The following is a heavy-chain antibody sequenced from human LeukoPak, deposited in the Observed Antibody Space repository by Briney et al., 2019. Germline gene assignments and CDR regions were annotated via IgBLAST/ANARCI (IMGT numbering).Heavy chain of an antibody. V-gene: IGHV3-21*01. J-gene: IGHJ4*02. D-gene: IGHD3-22*01. CDR1: GFTFSSYT. Sequence: GGSLRLSCAASGFTFSSYTMNWVRLAPGKGLEWVSSISRSNIYKYYADSVKGRFTISRDNAKNSLYLQMNSLRAEDTAVYYCANSRYDSSGYYGIIGYWSQGTLVTASS. CDR3: ANSRYDSSGYYGIIGY. CDR2: ISRSNIYK.